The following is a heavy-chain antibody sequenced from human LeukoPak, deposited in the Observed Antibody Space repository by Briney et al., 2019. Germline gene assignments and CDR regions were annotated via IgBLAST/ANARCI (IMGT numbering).Heavy chain of an antibody. Sequence: SGTLSLTCAVSGGSISSSNWWSWVRQPPGKGLEWIGEIYHSGSTNYNPSLKSRVTISVDKSKNQFSLQLSSVTAADTAVYYCARDYYGSGSYYEGDYWGQGTLVTVSS. V-gene: IGHV4-4*02. D-gene: IGHD3-10*01. CDR1: GGSISSSNW. CDR2: IYHSGST. J-gene: IGHJ4*02. CDR3: ARDYYGSGSYYEGDY.